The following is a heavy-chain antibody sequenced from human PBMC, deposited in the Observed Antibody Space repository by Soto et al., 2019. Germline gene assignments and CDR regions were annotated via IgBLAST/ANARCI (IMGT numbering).Heavy chain of an antibody. V-gene: IGHV3-23*01. D-gene: IGHD3-22*01. CDR2: ISGSGGTT. Sequence: GGSLRLSCAASGFTFSSYAMSWVRQAPGKGLEWVSAISGSGGTTYYADSVKGRFTISRDNSKNTLYLQMNSLRAEDTAVYYCAKDPSMIVVVTGPDYWGQGTLVTVSS. CDR1: GFTFSSYA. J-gene: IGHJ4*02. CDR3: AKDPSMIVVVTGPDY.